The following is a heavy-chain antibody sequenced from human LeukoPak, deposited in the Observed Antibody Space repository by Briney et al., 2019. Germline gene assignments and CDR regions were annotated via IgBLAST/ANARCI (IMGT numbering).Heavy chain of an antibody. Sequence: GESLKISCKGSGYSFTSYWIGWVRQMPGKGLEWMGIIYPGDSDTRYSPSFQGQVTISADKSISTAYLQWSSLKASDTAIYYCATFRGSGWSIYYFDYWGQGTLVTVSS. CDR2: IYPGDSDT. D-gene: IGHD6-19*01. J-gene: IGHJ4*02. CDR3: ATFRGSGWSIYYFDY. CDR1: GYSFTSYW. V-gene: IGHV5-51*01.